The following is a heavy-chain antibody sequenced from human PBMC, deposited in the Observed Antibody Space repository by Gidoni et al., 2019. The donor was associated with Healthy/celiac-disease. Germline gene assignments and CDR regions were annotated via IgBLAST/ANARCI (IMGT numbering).Heavy chain of an antibody. J-gene: IGHJ4*02. CDR2: INAGNGNT. V-gene: IGHV1-3*01. CDR3: ARDKDEQGYCSGGSCYNYFDY. D-gene: IGHD2-15*01. CDR1: GYTFTSYA. Sequence: QVQLVQSGAEVKKPGASVKVSCKASGYTFTSYAMHWVPPAPGQRLEWMGWINAGNGNTKYSQKFQGRVTITRDTSASTAYMELSSLRSEDTAVYYCARDKDEQGYCSGGSCYNYFDYWGQGTLVTVSS.